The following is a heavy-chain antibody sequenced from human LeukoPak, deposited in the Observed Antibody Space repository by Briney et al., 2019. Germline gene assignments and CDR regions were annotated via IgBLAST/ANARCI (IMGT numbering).Heavy chain of an antibody. CDR3: AKDRGSISSGLDY. Sequence: GGSLRLSCAASGFKFDDHGMNWVRQAPGKGLEWVSGISWNSGSIGYADSVKGRFTISRDNAKNSLYLQMNSLRAEDMALYYCAKDRGSISSGLDYWGQGTLVTVSS. CDR1: GFKFDDHG. V-gene: IGHV3-9*03. J-gene: IGHJ4*02. D-gene: IGHD6-19*01. CDR2: ISWNSGSI.